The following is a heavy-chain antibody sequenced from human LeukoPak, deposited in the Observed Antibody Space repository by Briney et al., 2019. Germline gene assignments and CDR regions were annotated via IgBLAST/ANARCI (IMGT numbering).Heavy chain of an antibody. CDR1: GYTFTGYY. J-gene: IGHJ4*02. D-gene: IGHD1-26*01. CDR3: ARHSGSYGDDY. V-gene: IGHV1-2*02. Sequence: ASVKVSCKASGYTFTGYYMHWVRQSPGQGLEWMGWIKPNSGGTNYAQKFQGRVTMTRDTSISTAYMELRRLRSDDTAVYYCARHSGSYGDDYWGQGTLVTVSS. CDR2: IKPNSGGT.